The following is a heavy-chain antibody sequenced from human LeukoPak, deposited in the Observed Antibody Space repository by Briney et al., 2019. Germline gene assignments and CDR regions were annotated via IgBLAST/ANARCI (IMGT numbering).Heavy chain of an antibody. CDR2: INHSGST. Sequence: SETLSLTCALYGGSFSGYYWSWIRQPPGKGLEWIGEINHSGSTNYNPSLKSRVTISVEPSKNQFSLKLSSVTAADTAVYYCARNVLGYCTNGVCPRFDYWGQGTLVTVSS. J-gene: IGHJ4*02. CDR1: GGSFSGYY. CDR3: ARNVLGYCTNGVCPRFDY. V-gene: IGHV4-34*01. D-gene: IGHD2-8*01.